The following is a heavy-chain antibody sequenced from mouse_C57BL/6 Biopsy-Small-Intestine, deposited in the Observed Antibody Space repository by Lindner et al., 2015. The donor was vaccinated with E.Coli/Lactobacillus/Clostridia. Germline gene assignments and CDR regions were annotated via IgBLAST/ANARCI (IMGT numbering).Heavy chain of an antibody. Sequence: VQLQESGPELVKPGASVKISCKASGYSFTDYYMHWVKQSPEKSLEWIGEINPSTGGTTYNQKFKAKATLTVDKSSNTAYMQLKSLTSEDSAVYYCARNWWLLRPPFAYWGQGTLVTVSA. CDR3: ARNWWLLRPPFAY. CDR2: INPSTGGT. V-gene: IGHV1-42*01. D-gene: IGHD2-3*01. J-gene: IGHJ3*01. CDR1: GYSFTDYY.